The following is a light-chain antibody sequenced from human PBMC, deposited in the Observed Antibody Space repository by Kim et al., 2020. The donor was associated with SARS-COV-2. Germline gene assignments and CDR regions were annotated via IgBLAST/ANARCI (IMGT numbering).Light chain of an antibody. V-gene: IGKV3-15*01. CDR2: GAS. CDR1: QSVSNN. CDR3: QQYNNWWT. J-gene: IGKJ1*01. Sequence: SVSPGERAPLSCTASQSVSNNLAWYQQKPGQAPRLLIYGASTRATGVPARFSGSGFDTQFTLTISSLQSEDFALYYCQQYNNWWTFGQGTKVDIK.